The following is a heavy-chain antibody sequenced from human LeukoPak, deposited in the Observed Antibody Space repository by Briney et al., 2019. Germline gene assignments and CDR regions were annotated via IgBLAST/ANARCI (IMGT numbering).Heavy chain of an antibody. CDR1: GFTFSSYS. V-gene: IGHV3-7*05. J-gene: IGHJ4*02. CDR2: INHIRRVK. CDR3: ASRAGYTGSWSAFDY. Sequence: GGCLRLSCAASGFTFSSYSMHWVRQAPGKGLEWVANINHIRRVKYYVDSVKGRFTISRDKAKNSLYVQMNSLRAEDTAVYYCASRAGYTGSWSAFDYWGQGTLVTLST. D-gene: IGHD2-15*01.